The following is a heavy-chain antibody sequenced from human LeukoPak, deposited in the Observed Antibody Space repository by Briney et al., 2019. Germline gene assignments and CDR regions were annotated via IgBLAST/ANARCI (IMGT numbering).Heavy chain of an antibody. CDR1: GYTFTVYY. Sequence: ASVKVSCKASGYTFTVYYMHWVRQAPGQGLEWMGWINPNSGGTNYAQKFQGRVTMTRDTSISTAYMELRSLRSDDTAVYYCARDRGPYYDFWSGYYTFDYWGQGTLVTVSS. J-gene: IGHJ4*02. CDR3: ARDRGPYYDFWSGYYTFDY. CDR2: INPNSGGT. V-gene: IGHV1-2*02. D-gene: IGHD3-3*01.